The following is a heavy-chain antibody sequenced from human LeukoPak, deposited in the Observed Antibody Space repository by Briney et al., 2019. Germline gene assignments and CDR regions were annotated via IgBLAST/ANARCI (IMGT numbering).Heavy chain of an antibody. D-gene: IGHD4-23*01. Sequence: GGSLRLTCAVSGFTFSSYGLHWVGQAPGKGLEWVAVISYDGNNKYYADSVKGRFTISRDNSKNTLYLQMNSLRAEDTAVYYCAKDTTVVRRWFDCWGQGTLVTVSS. CDR1: GFTFSSYG. J-gene: IGHJ4*02. CDR2: ISYDGNNK. CDR3: AKDTTVVRRWFDC. V-gene: IGHV3-30*18.